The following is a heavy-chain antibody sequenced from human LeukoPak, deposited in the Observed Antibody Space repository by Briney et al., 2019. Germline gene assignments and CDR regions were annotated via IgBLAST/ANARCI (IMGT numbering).Heavy chain of an antibody. V-gene: IGHV3-74*01. CDR3: VAGSTHFDY. Sequence: PGGSLRLSFAGSGIPFRREWMHLVRQASGKGLVWVSCVKSDGTSTSYADSVKGRLTISRDNAKNTLYLQMNSLRAEDTAVYYCVAGSTHFDYWGQGILVTVSS. CDR2: VKSDGTST. J-gene: IGHJ4*02. CDR1: GIPFRREW. D-gene: IGHD1-1*01.